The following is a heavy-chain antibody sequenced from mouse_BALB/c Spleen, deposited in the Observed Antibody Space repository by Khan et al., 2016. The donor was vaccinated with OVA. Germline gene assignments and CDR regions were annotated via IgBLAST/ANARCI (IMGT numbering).Heavy chain of an antibody. D-gene: IGHD2-10*01. V-gene: IGHV2-6-1*01. J-gene: IGHJ4*01. CDR3: ARQPYYHNYLMDY. Sequence: VQLQESGPGLVAPSQTLSITCTISGFSLTNYGVHWVRQPPGKGLEWLVVIWSDGTTTYDSALNSRLTIITDNSKNQVFLKMDSLQHDDTAMNDCARQPYYHNYLMDYWGQGTSVTVSS. CDR2: IWSDGTT. CDR1: GFSLTNYG.